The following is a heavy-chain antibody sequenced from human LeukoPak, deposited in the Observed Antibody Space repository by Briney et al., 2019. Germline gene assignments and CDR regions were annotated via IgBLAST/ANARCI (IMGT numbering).Heavy chain of an antibody. CDR1: GGSISSGGYY. D-gene: IGHD6-19*01. J-gene: IGHJ3*02. V-gene: IGHV4-31*03. CDR2: IYYSGST. Sequence: SQTLSLTCTVSGGSISSGGYYWSWIRQHPGKGLEWIGYIYYSGSTYYNPSLKSRVTISVDTSKNQLSLKLSSVTAADTAVYYCARWQVAGTGVGAFDIWGQGTMVTVSS. CDR3: ARWQVAGTGVGAFDI.